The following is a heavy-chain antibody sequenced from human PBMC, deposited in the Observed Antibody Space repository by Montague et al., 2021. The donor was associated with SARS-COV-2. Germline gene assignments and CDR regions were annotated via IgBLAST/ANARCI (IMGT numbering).Heavy chain of an antibody. V-gene: IGHV4-59*12. CDR2: IHYSGST. CDR3: ARRGSSVWGVTVSAELDY. J-gene: IGHJ4*02. D-gene: IGHD3-10*01. Sequence: SETLSLTCSVSGGSLSSFYWSWIRQPPGKGLEYIGYIHYSGSTNFSPSLKSRVIISVDTSKNQFSLKLSSVTAADTAAYYCARRGSSVWGVTVSAELDYWGQGILVIVPS. CDR1: GGSLSSFY.